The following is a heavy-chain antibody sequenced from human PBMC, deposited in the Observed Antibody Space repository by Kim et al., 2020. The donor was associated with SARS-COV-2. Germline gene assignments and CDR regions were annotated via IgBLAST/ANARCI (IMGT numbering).Heavy chain of an antibody. Sequence: SETLSLTCTVSGGSISSYYWSWIRQPPGKGLEWIGYIYYSGSTNYNPSLKSRVTISVDTSKNQFSLKLSSVTAADTAVYYCARGVTYGDLNYYYYYYGMDVWGQGTTVTVSS. CDR1: GGSISSYY. CDR2: IYYSGST. J-gene: IGHJ6*02. V-gene: IGHV4-59*01. CDR3: ARGVTYGDLNYYYYYYGMDV. D-gene: IGHD4-17*01.